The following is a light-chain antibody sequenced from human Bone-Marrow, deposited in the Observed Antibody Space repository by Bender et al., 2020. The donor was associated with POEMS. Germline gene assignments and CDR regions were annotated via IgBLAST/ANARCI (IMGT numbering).Light chain of an antibody. J-gene: IGLJ2*01. CDR1: SSDVGSYDL. CDR2: EGT. V-gene: IGLV2-23*01. Sequence: QSALTQPASVSGSPGQSITISCTGTSSDVGSYDLVSWYQQHPDKAPKLLIYEGTQRPSGVSDRFSGSKSGNSASLTISGLLAEDEADYYCSSYGGSSNLLFGGGTRLTVL. CDR3: SSYGGSSNLL.